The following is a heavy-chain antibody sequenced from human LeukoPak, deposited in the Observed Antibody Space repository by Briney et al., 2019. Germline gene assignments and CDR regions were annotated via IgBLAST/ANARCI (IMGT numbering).Heavy chain of an antibody. CDR2: FDPEDGET. V-gene: IGHV1-24*01. CDR3: ATARRVGATQYYYYYGMDV. CDR1: GYTLTELS. Sequence: ASVKVSCKVSGYTLTELSMHWVRQAPGKGLEWMGGFDPEDGETIYAQKFQGRVTMTEDTSTDTAYMELSSLRSEDTAVYYCATARRVGATQYYYYYGMDVWGQGTTVTVSS. J-gene: IGHJ6*02. D-gene: IGHD1-26*01.